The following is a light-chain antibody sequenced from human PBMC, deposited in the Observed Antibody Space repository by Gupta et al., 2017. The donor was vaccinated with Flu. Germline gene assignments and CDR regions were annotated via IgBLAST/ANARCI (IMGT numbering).Light chain of an antibody. CDR3: PCFADTAWV. CDR1: TGSIDSKS. V-gene: IGLV6-57*03. J-gene: IGLJ3*02. CDR2: EDY. Sequence: FMLTQPHSVSESPGKTVTISCTRNTGSIDSKSVQWYQQRPGSAPTTVIYEDYQRPPGVSERFSGSIDRSSTSAPLTISGLETEDEADYYCPCFADTAWVLGGGTKLTVL.